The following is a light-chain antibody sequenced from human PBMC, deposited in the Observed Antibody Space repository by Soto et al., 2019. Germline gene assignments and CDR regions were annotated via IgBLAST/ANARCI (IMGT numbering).Light chain of an antibody. CDR3: QQYGSSSTWT. V-gene: IGKV3-20*01. Sequence: EIVLTQSPGTLSLSPGERATLSCRASQSVSGSDLAWYQQKPGQSPRLLIYGASRRATGIPDKFSGSGSGTDFTLTISRLVPEDFAVYYCQQYGSSSTWTFGQGTKVEIK. CDR2: GAS. J-gene: IGKJ1*01. CDR1: QSVSGSD.